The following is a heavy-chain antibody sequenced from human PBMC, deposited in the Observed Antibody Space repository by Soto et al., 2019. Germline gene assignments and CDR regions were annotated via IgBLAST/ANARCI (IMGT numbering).Heavy chain of an antibody. CDR3: AKAQSYSSGWPFDY. CDR2: ISYDGSNN. J-gene: IGHJ4*02. Sequence: GGSLRLSCAASGFTFSSYAMHWVRQAPGKGLEWVAVISYDGSNNYYADSVKGRFTISRDNSKNTTYLQVNSLRAEDTAVYYCAKAQSYSSGWPFDYWGQGNLVTVSS. CDR1: GFTFSSYA. D-gene: IGHD6-19*01. V-gene: IGHV3-30-3*01.